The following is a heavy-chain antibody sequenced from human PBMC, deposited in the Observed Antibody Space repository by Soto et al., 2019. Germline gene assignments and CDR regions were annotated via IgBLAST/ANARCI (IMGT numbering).Heavy chain of an antibody. Sequence: EVQLVESGGGLVQPGGSLRLSCAASGFTFDYAWMNWVRQAPGKGLEWVGRIKSKTDGGTTDYAAPVKGRFTISRDDSKNTLDLQMDSLKTEDTAVYYCTTDRGVLNPDQWGQGTLVTVSS. J-gene: IGHJ4*02. CDR1: GFTFDYAW. CDR2: IKSKTDGGTT. CDR3: TTDRGVLNPDQ. D-gene: IGHD2-15*01. V-gene: IGHV3-15*07.